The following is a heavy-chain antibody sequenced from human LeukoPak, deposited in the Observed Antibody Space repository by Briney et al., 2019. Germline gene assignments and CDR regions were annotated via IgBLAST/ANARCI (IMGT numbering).Heavy chain of an antibody. Sequence: SETLSLTCTVSGGSISSSSYYWGWIRQPPGKGLEWIVSIYHSGSTYYNPSLKSRVTISVDTSKNQFSLKLSSVTAADTAVYYCASRYDYYFDYWGQGTLVTVSS. CDR1: GGSISSSSYY. D-gene: IGHD1-20*01. J-gene: IGHJ4*02. CDR2: IYHSGST. V-gene: IGHV4-39*07. CDR3: ASRYDYYFDY.